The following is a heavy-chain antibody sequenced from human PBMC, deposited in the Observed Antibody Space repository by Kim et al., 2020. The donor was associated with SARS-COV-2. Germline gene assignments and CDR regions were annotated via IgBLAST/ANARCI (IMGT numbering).Heavy chain of an antibody. CDR3: ARHRYDPDDYYYYGMDV. J-gene: IGHJ6*02. CDR2: IYYSGST. V-gene: IGHV4-59*08. D-gene: IGHD3-22*01. CDR1: GGSISSYY. Sequence: SETLSLTCTVSGGSISSYYWSWIRQPPGKGLEWIGYIYYSGSTNYNPSLKSRVTISVDTSKNQFSLKLSSVTAADTAVYYCARHRYDPDDYYYYGMDVWGQGTTVTVSS.